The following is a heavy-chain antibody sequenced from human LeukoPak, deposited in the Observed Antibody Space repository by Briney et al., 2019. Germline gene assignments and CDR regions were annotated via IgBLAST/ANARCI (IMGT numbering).Heavy chain of an antibody. CDR3: ARTSYGDYDPYYFDY. V-gene: IGHV3-48*01. J-gene: IGHJ4*02. D-gene: IGHD4-17*01. Sequence: PGGSLRLSCAATGFTFSSYSMNWVRQAPGKGLEWVSYISSSSSSIYYADSVKGRFTISRDNAKNSLYLQMNSLRAEDTAVYYCARTSYGDYDPYYFDYWGQGTLVTVSS. CDR2: ISSSSSSI. CDR1: GFTFSSYS.